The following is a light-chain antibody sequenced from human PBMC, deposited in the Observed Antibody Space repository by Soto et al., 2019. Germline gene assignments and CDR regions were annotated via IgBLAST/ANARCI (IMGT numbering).Light chain of an antibody. CDR3: QHYNSYSEA. V-gene: IGKV1-5*01. Sequence: DIQMTQSPSTLPASVGDRVTITCRASQSISTYLNWYQQKPGKAPKLLIYGTSSLQSGVPSRFSGSGSGTEFTLTISSLQPDDFATYYCQHYNSYSEAFGQGTKVDIK. CDR2: GTS. CDR1: QSISTY. J-gene: IGKJ1*01.